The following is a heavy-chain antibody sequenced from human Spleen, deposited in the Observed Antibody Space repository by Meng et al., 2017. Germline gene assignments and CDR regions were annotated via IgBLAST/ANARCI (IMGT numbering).Heavy chain of an antibody. Sequence: HVPLPHGGPGLLKPSETVSLTGAVYGASCSDYTWSWIRQPRGKGLQWIGEINHSERPNYNPSLERRAPISVDTSQNNLSLKLSSVTAADSAVYYCARGPTTMAHDFDYWGQGTLVTVSS. CDR3: ARGPTTMAHDFDY. D-gene: IGHD4-11*01. J-gene: IGHJ4*02. CDR2: INHSERP. CDR1: GASCSDYT. V-gene: IGHV4-34*01.